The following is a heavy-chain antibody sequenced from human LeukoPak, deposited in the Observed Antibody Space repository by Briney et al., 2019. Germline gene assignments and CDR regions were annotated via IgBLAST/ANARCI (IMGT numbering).Heavy chain of an antibody. CDR1: GDSINSYY. Sequence: PSETLSLTRTVCGDSINSYYGSGILQPAGKGLEWIESIYTSWRTNYNPSLKSQVTISVDTPKNQFSLKLSSVTAADTAVYYCARVGIGAAANYGMDVWGQGTTVTVSS. D-gene: IGHD6-13*01. CDR2: IYTSWRT. CDR3: ARVGIGAAANYGMDV. V-gene: IGHV4-4*07. J-gene: IGHJ6*02.